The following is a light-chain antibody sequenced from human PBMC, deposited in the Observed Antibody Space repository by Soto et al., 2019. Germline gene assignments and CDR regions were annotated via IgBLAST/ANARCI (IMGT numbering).Light chain of an antibody. CDR1: SSDVGYNNY. CDR2: DVN. V-gene: IGLV2-8*01. CDR3: TSYGVGINVV. J-gene: IGLJ2*01. Sequence: QSALTQPPSASGAPGQAVTISCAGTSSDVGYNNYVSCYQQHPAKTPKLIIYDVNKRPAGVPDRFSHSKSGSTASLTVCGLKAEDDAEYCCTSYGVGINVVFGGGTKVTVL.